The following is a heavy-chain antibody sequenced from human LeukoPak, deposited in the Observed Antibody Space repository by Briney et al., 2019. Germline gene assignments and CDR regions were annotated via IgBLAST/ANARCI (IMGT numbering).Heavy chain of an antibody. CDR3: ARRTTGTGPFDY. J-gene: IGHJ4*02. CDR1: GGSISSYY. CDR2: IYYRGST. D-gene: IGHD1-1*01. Sequence: SETMSLTCTVSGGSISSYYWSWIRQPPGKGLEWIAYIYYRGSTNYNPSLKSRVTISVDTSKNQFSLKLSSVTAADTAVYYCARRTTGTGPFDYWGQGTLVTVSS. V-gene: IGHV4-59*08.